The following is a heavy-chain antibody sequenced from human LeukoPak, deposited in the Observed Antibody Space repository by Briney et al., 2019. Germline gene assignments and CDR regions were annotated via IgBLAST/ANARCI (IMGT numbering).Heavy chain of an antibody. CDR3: ATRDYYDSSGYSDAFDI. V-gene: IGHV3-66*02. J-gene: IGHJ3*02. CDR2: IYSGGST. CDR1: GFTVSSNY. D-gene: IGHD3-22*01. Sequence: PGGSLRVSCAASGFTVSSNYMSWVRQAPGKGLEWVSVIYSGGSTYYADSVKGRFTISRDNSKNTLYLQMNSLRAEDTAVYYCATRDYYDSSGYSDAFDIWGQGTMVTVSS.